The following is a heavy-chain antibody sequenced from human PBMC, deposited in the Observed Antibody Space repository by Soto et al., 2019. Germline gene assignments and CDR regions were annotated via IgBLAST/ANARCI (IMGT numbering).Heavy chain of an antibody. CDR3: AKAATMVRGVILFAHGMDV. CDR2: ISGSGGST. V-gene: IGHV3-23*01. J-gene: IGHJ6*02. CDR1: GFTFSSYA. Sequence: GGSLRLSCAASGFTFSSYAMSWVRQAPGKGLEWVSAISGSGGSTYYADSVKGRFTISRDNSKNTLYLQMNSLRAEDTAVYYCAKAATMVRGVILFAHGMDVWGQGTTVTVSS. D-gene: IGHD3-10*01.